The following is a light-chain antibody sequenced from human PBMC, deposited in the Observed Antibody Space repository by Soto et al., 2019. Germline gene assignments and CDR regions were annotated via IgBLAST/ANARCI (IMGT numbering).Light chain of an antibody. V-gene: IGKV3-20*01. J-gene: IGKJ1*01. CDR3: QQYDNSPWT. Sequence: EIVLTQSPGTLSLSPGEGATLSCRASQSVSSSYLAWYQQKPGQAPRLLIYGASSMATGITDRFSGGGSGTDFTLTISRLEPEDFAVYYCQQYDNSPWTFGQGTKVEIK. CDR2: GAS. CDR1: QSVSSSY.